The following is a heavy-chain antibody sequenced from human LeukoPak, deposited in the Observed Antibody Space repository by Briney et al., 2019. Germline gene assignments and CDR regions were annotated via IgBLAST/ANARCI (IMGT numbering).Heavy chain of an antibody. D-gene: IGHD2-15*01. V-gene: IGHV4-34*01. Sequence: SETLSLTCAVYGGSFSGYYWSWIRQPPGKGLEWIGEINHSGSTNYNPSLKSRVTISVDTSENQFSLKLSSVTAADTAVYYCARGAARYCSGGSCRNWFDPWGQGTLVTVSS. CDR1: GGSFSGYY. J-gene: IGHJ5*02. CDR2: INHSGST. CDR3: ARGAARYCSGGSCRNWFDP.